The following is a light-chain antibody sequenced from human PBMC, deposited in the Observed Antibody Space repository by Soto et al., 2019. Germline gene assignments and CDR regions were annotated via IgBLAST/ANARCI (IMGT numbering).Light chain of an antibody. CDR2: RAS. J-gene: IGKJ1*01. V-gene: IGKV3-20*01. CDR1: QSLDDRF. CDR3: QQYGSSPWT. Sequence: DIVLTRSPGTLSLSPLERATLSFMASQSLDDRFLAWYQQKPGQAPRLLIHRASTRATGIPDRFSGSGSGTDFTLTISRLEAADFAVFFCQQYGSSPWTFGQGTKVDIK.